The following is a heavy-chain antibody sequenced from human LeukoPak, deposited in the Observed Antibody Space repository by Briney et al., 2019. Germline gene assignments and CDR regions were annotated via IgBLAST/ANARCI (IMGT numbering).Heavy chain of an antibody. D-gene: IGHD3-22*01. CDR1: GFTFSSYS. V-gene: IGHV3-48*02. Sequence: GGSLRLSCAASGFTFSSYSMSWVRQAPGKGLEWVSYISSSSTTIYYADSVKGRFTISRDNAKNLLYLQMSSLRDEDTAMYYCARGGSGYYYLYSWGQGALVTVSS. J-gene: IGHJ4*02. CDR2: ISSSSTTI. CDR3: ARGGSGYYYLYS.